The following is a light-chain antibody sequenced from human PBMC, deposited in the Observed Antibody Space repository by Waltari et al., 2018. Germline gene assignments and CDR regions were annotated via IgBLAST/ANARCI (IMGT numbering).Light chain of an antibody. J-gene: IGKJ3*01. V-gene: IGKV3-20*01. CDR2: GAS. Sequence: EIVLTKSPGTMSLSPGDRATLSCRASQSVNASQVTWYQQKPGQAPRLLIYGASTRATGTPDRFSGTGSGTDFMLTISGLEPEDFAVYFCQQYGSSIPFTFGPGTKV. CDR3: QQYGSSIPFT. CDR1: QSVNASQ.